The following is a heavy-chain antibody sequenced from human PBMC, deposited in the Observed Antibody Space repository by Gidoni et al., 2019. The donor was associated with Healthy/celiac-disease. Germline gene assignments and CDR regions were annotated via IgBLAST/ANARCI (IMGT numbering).Heavy chain of an antibody. CDR1: GGTFSRYG. D-gene: IGHD2-2*01. Sequence: QVQLVQSGAEVQKPGSSVKVSCKASGGTFSRYGIRWVRQAPGQGLEWMGGIIPIFGTAKYAQKFQDRVTITADKSTNTAYMELSSLRSEDTAVYYCGSGILRYQPEIDYHYYDMDVWGQGTTVTVSS. CDR3: GSGILRYQPEIDYHYYDMDV. J-gene: IGHJ6*02. V-gene: IGHV1-69*06. CDR2: IIPIFGTA.